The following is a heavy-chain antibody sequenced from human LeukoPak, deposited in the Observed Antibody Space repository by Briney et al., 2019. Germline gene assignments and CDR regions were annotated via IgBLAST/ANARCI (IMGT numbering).Heavy chain of an antibody. CDR2: IRYDGSNK. V-gene: IGHV3-30*02. Sequence: GALRLSCAASGFTFSSYGMHWVRHAPGKGLEWVAFIRYDGSNKYYADSVKGRFTISRDNSKNTLYLQMNSLRAEDTAVYYCARRMVRGMGLDYWGQGTLVTVSS. D-gene: IGHD3-10*01. J-gene: IGHJ4*02. CDR1: GFTFSSYG. CDR3: ARRMVRGMGLDY.